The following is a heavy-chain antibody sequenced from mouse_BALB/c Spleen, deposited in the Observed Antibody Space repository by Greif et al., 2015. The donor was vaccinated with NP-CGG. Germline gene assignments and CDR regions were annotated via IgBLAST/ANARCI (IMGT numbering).Heavy chain of an antibody. CDR2: INPSNGGT. CDR3: TRSGYDYYAMDY. CDR1: GYTFTSYY. Sequence: LVESGAELVKPGASVKLSCKASGYTFTSYYMYWVKQRPGQGLEWIGEINPSNGGTNFNEKFKSKATLTVDKSSSTAYMQLSSLTSEDSAVYYCTRSGYDYYAMDYWGQGTSVTVSS. J-gene: IGHJ4*01. D-gene: IGHD3-1*01. V-gene: IGHV1S81*02.